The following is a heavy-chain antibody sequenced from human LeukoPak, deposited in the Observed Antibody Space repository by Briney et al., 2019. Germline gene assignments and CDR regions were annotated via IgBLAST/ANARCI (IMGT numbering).Heavy chain of an antibody. CDR3: ARARTGSILGQYYGMDV. Sequence: ASVKVSCKASGGTVSSYAISWGRQAPGQGLEWMGGITPILGTANYAQKFQGRVTITAAESTSTAYMELSSLRSEDTAVYYCARARTGSILGQYYGMDVWGQGTTVTVSS. D-gene: IGHD6-25*01. CDR1: GGTVSSYA. V-gene: IGHV1-69*13. CDR2: ITPILGTA. J-gene: IGHJ6*02.